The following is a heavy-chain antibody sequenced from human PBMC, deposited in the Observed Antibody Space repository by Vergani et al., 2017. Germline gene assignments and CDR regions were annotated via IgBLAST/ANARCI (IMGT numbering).Heavy chain of an antibody. V-gene: IGHV4-31*03. CDR2: IYYSGST. D-gene: IGHD2-15*01. Sequence: QVQLQESGPGLVKPSQTLSLTCTVSGGSISSGGYYWSWIRQHPGKGLEWIGYIYYSGSTYYNPSLKSRVTISVDTSKNQFSLKLSSVTAADTDVYYCARDTPPANYFDYWGQGTLVTVSS. J-gene: IGHJ4*02. CDR1: GGSISSGGYY. CDR3: ARDTPPANYFDY.